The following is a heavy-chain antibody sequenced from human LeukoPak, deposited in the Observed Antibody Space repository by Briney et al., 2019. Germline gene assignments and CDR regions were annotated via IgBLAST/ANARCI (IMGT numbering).Heavy chain of an antibody. CDR3: TTATLGLVDTAMELDY. CDR1: GFTFSSYS. CDR2: IKSKTDGGTT. J-gene: IGHJ4*02. V-gene: IGHV3-15*01. Sequence: GGSLRLSCAASGFTFSSYSMNWVRQAPGKGLEWVGRIKSKTDGGTTDYAAPVKGRFTISRDDSKNTLYLQMNSLKTEDTAVYYCTTATLGLVDTAMELDYWGQGTLVTVSS. D-gene: IGHD5-18*01.